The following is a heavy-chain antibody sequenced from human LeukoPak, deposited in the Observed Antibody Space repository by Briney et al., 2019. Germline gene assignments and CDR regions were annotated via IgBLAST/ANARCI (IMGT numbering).Heavy chain of an antibody. CDR3: AREPGSGFRFDY. V-gene: IGHV4-31*03. J-gene: IGHJ4*02. CDR2: IYYSGST. D-gene: IGHD6-19*01. Sequence: PSETLSLTCTVSGGSISSGGYYWSWIRQHPGKGLEWIGYIYYSGSTYYNPSLKSRVTMSVDTSKNQFSLKLSSVTAADTAVYYCAREPGSGFRFDYWGQGTLVTVSS. CDR1: GGSISSGGYY.